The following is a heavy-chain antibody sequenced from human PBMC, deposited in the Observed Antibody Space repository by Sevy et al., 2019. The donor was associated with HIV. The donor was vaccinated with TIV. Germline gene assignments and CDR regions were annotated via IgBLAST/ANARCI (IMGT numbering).Heavy chain of an antibody. V-gene: IGHV3-48*03. D-gene: IGHD6-19*01. CDR3: AVSLSGWFQDGDY. J-gene: IGHJ4*02. CDR2: IRNTGSVT. CDR1: GLPFSRYE. Sequence: GGSLRLSCAASGLPFSRYEMNWVRQAPGKGLEWVSYIRNTGSVTYYADSVKGRFTISRDNAKNLWYLQMNSLRAEDTAVYYCAVSLSGWFQDGDYWGQGTLVTVSS.